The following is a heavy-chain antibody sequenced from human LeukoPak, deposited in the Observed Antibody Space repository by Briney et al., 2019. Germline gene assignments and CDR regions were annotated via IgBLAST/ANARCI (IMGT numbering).Heavy chain of an antibody. Sequence: GESLKISCKGSGYSFTNYWIGWVRQMPGKGLEWMGIIYPGDSDIRHSPSFQGQVTMSADKSISIAYLQWSSLKASDTAMYYCARQGPGDYYSDYWGQGTLVTVSS. V-gene: IGHV5-51*01. D-gene: IGHD1-26*01. J-gene: IGHJ4*02. CDR3: ARQGPGDYYSDY. CDR1: GYSFTNYW. CDR2: IYPGDSDI.